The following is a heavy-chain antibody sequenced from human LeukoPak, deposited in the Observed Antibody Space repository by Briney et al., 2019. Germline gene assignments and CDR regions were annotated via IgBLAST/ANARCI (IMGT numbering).Heavy chain of an antibody. CDR2: ISGSGGST. CDR3: VVDFQYNCP. CDR1: GFTFSSYA. J-gene: IGHJ5*02. Sequence: GGSLRLSCAASGFTFSSYAMSWVRQAPGKGLEWVSVISGSGGSTYYADSVKGRFTISRDNAKNTLYLQMNSPTIEDTAVYYCVVDFQYNCPWGQGTLVTVSS. V-gene: IGHV3-23*01. D-gene: IGHD5-24*01.